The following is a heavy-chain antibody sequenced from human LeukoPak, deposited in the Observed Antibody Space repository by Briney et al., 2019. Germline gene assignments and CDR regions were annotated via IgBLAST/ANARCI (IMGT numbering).Heavy chain of an antibody. CDR2: ITSSGSTI. CDR3: ARDRSSTVTNSWYFDL. CDR1: GFTFSDYY. Sequence: PGGSLRLSCAASGFTFSDYYMSWIRQAPGKGLEWLSYITSSGSTIYYADSVKGRFTISRDNTKNSLHLQMNSLRAEDTAVYYCARDRSSTVTNSWYFDLWGRGTLVTVSS. V-gene: IGHV3-11*01. J-gene: IGHJ2*01. D-gene: IGHD4-17*01.